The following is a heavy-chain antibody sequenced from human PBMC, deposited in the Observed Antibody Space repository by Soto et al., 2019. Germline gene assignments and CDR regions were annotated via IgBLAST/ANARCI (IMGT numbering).Heavy chain of an antibody. CDR1: GFTFSSYG. Sequence: QVQRVESGGGVVQPGRSLRLSCAASGFTFSSYGMHWVRQAPGKGLEWVAVISYDGSNKYYADSVKGRFTISRDNSKNTLYLQMNSLRAEDTAVYYCAKTYDYGGNWDYWGQGTLVTVSS. CDR3: AKTYDYGGNWDY. D-gene: IGHD4-17*01. V-gene: IGHV3-30*18. CDR2: ISYDGSNK. J-gene: IGHJ4*02.